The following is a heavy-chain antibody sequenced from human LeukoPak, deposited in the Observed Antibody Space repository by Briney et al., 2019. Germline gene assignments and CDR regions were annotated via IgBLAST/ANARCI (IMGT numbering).Heavy chain of an antibody. J-gene: IGHJ3*02. Sequence: GGSLRLSCAASGFTFDDYAMHWVRQAPGKGLEWVSGISWNSGSIGYADSVKGRFTISRDNAKNSLYLQMNSLRAEDTALYYCAKDTYDSSADAFDIWGQGTMVTVSS. CDR3: AKDTYDSSADAFDI. V-gene: IGHV3-9*01. CDR2: ISWNSGSI. CDR1: GFTFDDYA. D-gene: IGHD3-22*01.